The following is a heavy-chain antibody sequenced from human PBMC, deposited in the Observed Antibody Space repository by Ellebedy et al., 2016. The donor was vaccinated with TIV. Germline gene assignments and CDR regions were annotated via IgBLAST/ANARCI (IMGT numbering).Heavy chain of an antibody. D-gene: IGHD2-15*01. J-gene: IGHJ2*01. CDR3: ARLYCSGGSCYSLGIFDL. V-gene: IGHV3-11*04. CDR2: ISSSGSTI. Sequence: GESLKISCAASGFTFSDYYMSWIRQAPGKGLEWVSYISSSGSTIYYADSVKGRFTISRDNAKNSLYLQMNSLRAEDTAVYYCARLYCSGGSCYSLGIFDLWGRGTLVTVSS. CDR1: GFTFSDYY.